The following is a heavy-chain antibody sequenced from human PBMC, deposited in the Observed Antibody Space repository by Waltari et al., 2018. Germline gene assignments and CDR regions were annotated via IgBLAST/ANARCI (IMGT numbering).Heavy chain of an antibody. V-gene: IGHV1-69*12. CDR3: ARAPFGAVAGRYGMDV. CDR2: IIPIFGTA. CDR1: GGTFSTYA. J-gene: IGHJ6*02. Sequence: QVQLVQSGAEVKKPGSSVKVSCKASGGTFSTYAISWVGQAPGQGLEWMGGIIPIFGTANYAQKFQGRVTITADESTSTAYMELSSLRSEDTAVYYCARAPFGAVAGRYGMDVWGQGTTVTVSS. D-gene: IGHD6-19*01.